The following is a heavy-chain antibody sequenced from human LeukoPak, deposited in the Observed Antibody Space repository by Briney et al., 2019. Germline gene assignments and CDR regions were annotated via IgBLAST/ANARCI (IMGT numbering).Heavy chain of an antibody. J-gene: IGHJ4*02. D-gene: IGHD2-15*01. CDR1: GFSFSSYV. CDR2: ISGSGSST. Sequence: GGSLRLSCAASGFSFSSYVMSWVRQAPGKGLEWVSAISGSGSSTYYADSVKGRFTISRDISKNTLYLQMNSLRAEDTAVYYCAKIGVATPHYYFDFWGQGTLVTVSS. CDR3: AKIGVATPHYYFDF. V-gene: IGHV3-23*01.